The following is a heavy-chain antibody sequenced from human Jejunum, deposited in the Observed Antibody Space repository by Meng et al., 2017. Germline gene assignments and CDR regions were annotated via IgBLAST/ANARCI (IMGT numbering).Heavy chain of an antibody. CDR1: GFSFGSYY. D-gene: IGHD3-22*01. Sequence: VQLVESWGALVRPGGSLILSCIDFGFSFGSYYRNWFRQAPGKKPEWVAAISGGGVTYYADAVKGRFTISRDNSENTVYLQMHSLRADETAVYYCAREYFYDRSGCDYWGQGTLVTVSS. CDR2: ISGGGVT. V-gene: IGHV3-23*04. J-gene: IGHJ4*02. CDR3: AREYFYDRSGCDY.